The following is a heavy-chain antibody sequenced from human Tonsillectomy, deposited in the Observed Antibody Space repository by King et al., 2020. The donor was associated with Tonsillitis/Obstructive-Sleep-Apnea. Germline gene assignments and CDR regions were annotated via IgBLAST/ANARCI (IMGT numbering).Heavy chain of an antibody. CDR3: ASGDNGYCSSTSCYTGFNY. V-gene: IGHV1-69*01. D-gene: IGHD2-2*02. J-gene: IGHJ4*02. CDR2: IIPIFGTA. CDR1: GGTFSSYA. Sequence: VQLVESGAEVKKSGSSVKVSCKASGGTFSSYAISWVRQAPGEGLEWMGGIIPIFGTANYAQKVQGRVTISSDESPRTAHMELSSLRSEDTAVYDCASGDNGYCSSTSCYTGFNYWGQGTLVTVSS.